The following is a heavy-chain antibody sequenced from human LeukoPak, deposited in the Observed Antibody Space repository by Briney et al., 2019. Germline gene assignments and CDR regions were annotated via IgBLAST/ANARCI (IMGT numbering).Heavy chain of an antibody. CDR1: GVSISNYF. CDR2: FYASGTT. V-gene: IGHV4-4*07. Sequence: SATLSLTCNVFGVSISNYFWSWLQQPAGKGLEWIGRFYASGTTYYNPSLRSRVTSSMDTSKNHFSLKLTSVTAADTAVYYCARTHCGGGSCDTFDPWGQGTLVTVSS. J-gene: IGHJ5*02. CDR3: ARTHCGGGSCDTFDP. D-gene: IGHD2-21*01.